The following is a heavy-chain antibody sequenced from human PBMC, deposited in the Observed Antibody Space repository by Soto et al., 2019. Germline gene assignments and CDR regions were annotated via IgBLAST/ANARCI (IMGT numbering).Heavy chain of an antibody. CDR2: FSGSGGST. Sequence: EVQLLESGGGLVQPGGSLRLSCAAAGFTFSNYALTWVRQSPGKGLEWVSTFSGSGGSTYYADSVRGRFTISRDNSKNTLFLQMKSLRVADTAIYYCARDWTGDTCPCLDVWGQGTTVSVSS. V-gene: IGHV3-23*01. CDR3: ARDWTGDTCPCLDV. CDR1: GFTFSNYA. J-gene: IGHJ6*02. D-gene: IGHD3-3*01.